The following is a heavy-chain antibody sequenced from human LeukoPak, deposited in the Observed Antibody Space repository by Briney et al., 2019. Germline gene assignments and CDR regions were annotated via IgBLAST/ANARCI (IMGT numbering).Heavy chain of an antibody. Sequence: ASVKVSCKASGYTFAGYYMHWVRQAPGQGLEWMGWINTNTGNPTYAQGFTGRFVFSLDTSVSTAYLQISSLKAEDTAVYYCARVFTSDAFDIWGQGTMVTVSS. CDR2: INTNTGNP. V-gene: IGHV7-4-1*02. CDR3: ARVFTSDAFDI. CDR1: GYTFAGYY. J-gene: IGHJ3*02.